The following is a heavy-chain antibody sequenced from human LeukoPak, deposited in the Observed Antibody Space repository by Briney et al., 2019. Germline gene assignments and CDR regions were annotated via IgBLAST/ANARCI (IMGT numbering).Heavy chain of an antibody. J-gene: IGHJ6*04. Sequence: PGGSLRLSCAASGFTFSSYAMHWVRQAPGKGLEWVAVISYDGSSKYYADSVKGRFTISRDNSKNTLYLQMNSLRAEDTAVYYCARERVVYYYYYGMDVWGKGTTVTVSS. CDR1: GFTFSSYA. CDR3: ARERVVYYYYYGMDV. V-gene: IGHV3-30*04. CDR2: ISYDGSSK.